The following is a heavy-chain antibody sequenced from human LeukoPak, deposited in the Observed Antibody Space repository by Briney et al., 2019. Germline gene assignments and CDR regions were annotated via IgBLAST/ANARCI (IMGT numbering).Heavy chain of an antibody. J-gene: IGHJ4*02. D-gene: IGHD3-16*01. V-gene: IGHV3-33*01. CDR2: IWYDGSNK. CDR3: ARSNNGGWGYCDY. CDR1: GFSFSNYG. Sequence: GGSLRLSCAASGFSFSNYGMHWVRQAPGKGLEWVAVIWYDGSNKYYADSVKGRFTISRDNSRNTLYVQMSSLRAEDTAVYYCARSNNGGWGYCDYWGQGSLVTVSS.